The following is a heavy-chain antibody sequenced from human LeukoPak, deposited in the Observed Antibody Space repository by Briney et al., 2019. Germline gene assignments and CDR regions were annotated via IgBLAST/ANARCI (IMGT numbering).Heavy chain of an antibody. CDR2: IYYSGST. J-gene: IGHJ5*02. D-gene: IGHD3-10*01. CDR1: GGSISSYY. Sequence: PSETLSLTCTVSGGSISSYYWSWIRQPPGKGLEWIGYIYYSGSTNYNPSLKSRVTISVDTSKNQFSLKLSSVTAADTAVYYCARDRGSGNTGQFDPWGQGTLVTVSS. CDR3: ARDRGSGNTGQFDP. V-gene: IGHV4-59*12.